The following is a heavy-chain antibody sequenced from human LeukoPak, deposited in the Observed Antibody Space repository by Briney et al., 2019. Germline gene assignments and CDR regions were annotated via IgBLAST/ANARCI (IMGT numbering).Heavy chain of an antibody. CDR3: ARDHRSTGPFDP. CDR2: IYYSGST. V-gene: IGHV4-59*01. Sequence: SETLSLTCTVSGGSISSYYWSWIRQPPGKGLEWIGYIYYSGSTNYNPSLKSRVTISVDTSKNQFSLRLSSVTAADTAVYYCARDHRSTGPFDPWGQGTLVTVSS. D-gene: IGHD2-2*01. CDR1: GGSISSYY. J-gene: IGHJ5*02.